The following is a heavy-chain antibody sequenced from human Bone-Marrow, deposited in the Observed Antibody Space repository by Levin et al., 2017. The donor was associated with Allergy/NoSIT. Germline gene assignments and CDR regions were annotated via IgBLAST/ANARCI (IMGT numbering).Heavy chain of an antibody. CDR1: GFTLSGYW. CDR3: AREKCYSSTKCPRCFDY. V-gene: IGHV3-74*01. CDR2: INGDGSST. Sequence: GESLKISCAASGFTLSGYWMHWVRQAPGEGLVWVARINGDGSSTAYADSVKGRFTISRDNARNTLYLQLNSLRAEDTAVYYCAREKCYSSTKCPRCFDYWGQGTLVAVSS. J-gene: IGHJ4*02. D-gene: IGHD2-2*01.